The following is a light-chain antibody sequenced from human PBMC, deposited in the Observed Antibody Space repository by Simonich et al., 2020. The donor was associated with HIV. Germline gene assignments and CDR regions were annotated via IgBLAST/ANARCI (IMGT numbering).Light chain of an antibody. Sequence: QSALTQPASVSGSPGQSITISCTGTSSDVGGYNYVSWYQQHPGKPPKLMIYVVSKRPSGVSNRFSGSKSGNTASLTISGLQAEDEADYYCSSYTSSSTWVFGGGTKLTVL. CDR3: SSYTSSSTWV. CDR2: VVS. J-gene: IGLJ3*02. V-gene: IGLV2-14*01. CDR1: SSDVGGYNY.